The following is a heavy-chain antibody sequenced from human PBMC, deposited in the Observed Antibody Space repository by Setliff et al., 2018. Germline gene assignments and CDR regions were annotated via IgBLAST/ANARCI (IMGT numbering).Heavy chain of an antibody. V-gene: IGHV4-4*07. Sequence: SETLSLTCTVSGGSISDNYWSWIRQPAGKGLEWIGRFHTSGSTTYNPSLKSRVTISVDTSKNQFSLKLSSVTAADTAVYYCARDLVYCSGGSCYGLPDYWGQGTLVTVSS. CDR1: GGSISDNY. D-gene: IGHD2-15*01. CDR2: FHTSGST. CDR3: ARDLVYCSGGSCYGLPDY. J-gene: IGHJ4*02.